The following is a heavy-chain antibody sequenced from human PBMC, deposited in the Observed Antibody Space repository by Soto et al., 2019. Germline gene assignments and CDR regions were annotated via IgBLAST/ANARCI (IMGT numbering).Heavy chain of an antibody. Sequence: GGSLRLSCAASGFTFSSYAMSLVRQAPGKGLEWVSAISGSGGGTYYADSVKGRFTISRDNSKNTLYLQMNSLRAEDTAVYYCAKDKGLWLLGYFDYWGQGTMVTVSS. V-gene: IGHV3-23*01. CDR2: ISGSGGGT. D-gene: IGHD5-18*01. CDR3: AKDKGLWLLGYFDY. J-gene: IGHJ4*02. CDR1: GFTFSSYA.